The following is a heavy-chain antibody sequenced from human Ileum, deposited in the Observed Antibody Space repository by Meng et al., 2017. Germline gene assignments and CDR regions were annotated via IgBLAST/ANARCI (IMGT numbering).Heavy chain of an antibody. CDR3: ANGNSPDY. CDR2: INSGGDVT. V-gene: IGHV3-23*01. CDR1: GFTFSSYA. D-gene: IGHD1-14*01. Sequence: GESLKISCVASGFTFSSYAMSWVRQAPGKGLEWVSGINSGGDVTYYADSVKGRFTISRDNSKNTLYLQMNSLRVEDTAVYFCANGNSPDYWGQGTLVTVSS. J-gene: IGHJ4*02.